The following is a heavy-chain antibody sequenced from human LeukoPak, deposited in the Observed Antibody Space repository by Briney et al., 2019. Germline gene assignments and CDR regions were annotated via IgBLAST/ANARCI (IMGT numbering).Heavy chain of an antibody. J-gene: IGHJ4*02. D-gene: IGHD2-8*01. CDR2: NNTNTGNP. CDR3: ASFFCTSGLCYYLDY. Sequence: ASVKVSCKASGYTFTSNALGWVRQAPGQGLEWMGWNNTNTGNPTYAQGFTGRFVFSLDTSDNRPYLQISSLQAEDTAVYYCASFFCTSGLCYYLDYWGQGTLVTASS. CDR1: GYTFTSNA. V-gene: IGHV7-4-1*02.